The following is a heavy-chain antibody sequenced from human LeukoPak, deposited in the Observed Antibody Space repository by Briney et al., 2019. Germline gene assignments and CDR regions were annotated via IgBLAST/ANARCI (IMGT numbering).Heavy chain of an antibody. CDR2: IRSKAYGGTP. Sequence: GGSLRLSCTASGFTLGDYAMSWVRQAPGKGLEWVGFIRSKAYGGTPEYAASVKGRFTISRDDSKSIAYLQMNSLKAEDTAVYYCLRDPTHPPGYWGQGTLVTVSS. V-gene: IGHV3-49*04. CDR3: LRDPTHPPGY. J-gene: IGHJ4*02. CDR1: GFTLGDYA.